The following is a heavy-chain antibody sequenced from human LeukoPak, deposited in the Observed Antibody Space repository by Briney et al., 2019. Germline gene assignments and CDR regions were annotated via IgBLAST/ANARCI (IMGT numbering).Heavy chain of an antibody. V-gene: IGHV4-39*07. CDR2: TYYGGDT. Sequence: PSETLSLTCTVSGGSISSSSYYWGWIRQPPGKGLEWIGNTYYGGDTYYNPSLKSRVTISVDTSKNQFSLKLSSVTAADTAVYYCARDRGGSYPPGQFYMDVWGKGTTVTVSS. J-gene: IGHJ6*03. D-gene: IGHD1-26*01. CDR1: GGSISSSSYY. CDR3: ARDRGGSYPPGQFYMDV.